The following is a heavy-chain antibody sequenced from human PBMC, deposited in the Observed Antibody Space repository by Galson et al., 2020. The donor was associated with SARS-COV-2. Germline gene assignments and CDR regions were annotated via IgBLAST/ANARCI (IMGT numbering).Heavy chain of an antibody. J-gene: IGHJ3*02. D-gene: IGHD1-1*01. Sequence: SETLSLTCTVSGASISSGSHYWRWIRQPAGRGLEWIGRIYTSGSTDYNPSLNSRVTISVDTSKNQFSLKLNSVTAADTAVYYCARDPRNISPDAVDIWGQGTRVTVSS. CDR2: IYTSGST. CDR1: GASISSGSHY. V-gene: IGHV4-61*02. CDR3: ARDPRNISPDAVDI.